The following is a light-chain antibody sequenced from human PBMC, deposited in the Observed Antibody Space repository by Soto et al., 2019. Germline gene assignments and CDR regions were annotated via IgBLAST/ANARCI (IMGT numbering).Light chain of an antibody. CDR2: DTS. Sequence: QPVVTQEPSLTVSPGGTVTLTCGSSTGAVTSGHYPYWFQQKPGQAPRTLIYDTSNKHSWTPARFSGSLLGGKAALTLSGAQPEDEAEYYCLLSYSGARVRVFGTGTKVTVL. J-gene: IGLJ1*01. CDR3: LLSYSGARVRV. V-gene: IGLV7-46*01. CDR1: TGAVTSGHY.